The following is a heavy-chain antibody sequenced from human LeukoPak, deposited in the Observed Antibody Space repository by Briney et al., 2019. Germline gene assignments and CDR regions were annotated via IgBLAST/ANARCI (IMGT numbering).Heavy chain of an antibody. CDR2: ISRNSGSI. V-gene: IGHV3-9*01. Sequence: GRSLRLSCAASGFTFDDYAMHWVRQAPGKGLEWVSGISRNSGSIGYADSVKGRFTISRDNAKNSLYLQMNSLRAEDTALYYCAKDGSGYYYYYYYMDVWGKGTTVTVSS. D-gene: IGHD3-22*01. CDR3: AKDGSGYYYYYYYMDV. CDR1: GFTFDDYA. J-gene: IGHJ6*03.